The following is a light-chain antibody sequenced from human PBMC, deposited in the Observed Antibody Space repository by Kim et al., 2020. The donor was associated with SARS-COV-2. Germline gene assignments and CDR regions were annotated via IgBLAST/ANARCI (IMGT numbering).Light chain of an antibody. CDR1: GLGDRY. V-gene: IGLV3-1*01. CDR3: QTWDSGTAVV. J-gene: IGLJ3*02. CDR2: QDS. Sequence: VSPAQTAIITGSGDGLGDRYSFWVQQKPSHSPVMIMYQDSKRTSGTPERFAGSNSGNTATLTIRGTQAMDEADYYCQTWDSGTAVVFGGGTQLTVL.